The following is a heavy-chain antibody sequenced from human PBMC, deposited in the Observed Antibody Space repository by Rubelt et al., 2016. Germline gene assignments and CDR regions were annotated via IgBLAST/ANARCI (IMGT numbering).Heavy chain of an antibody. J-gene: IGHJ5*02. Sequence: QLQLQESGPGLVKPSETLSLTCTVSGGSISSSSYYWGWIRQPPGKGLEWIGSIYYSGSTSYNPSLKSRVTISVDTSKNQFALKLSSVTAADTAVDYCASGYDSSGYYYPDRKENWFDPWGQGTLVTVSS. CDR1: GGSISSSSYY. V-gene: IGHV4-39*01. CDR2: IYYSGST. CDR3: ASGYDSSGYYYPDRKENWFDP. D-gene: IGHD3-22*01.